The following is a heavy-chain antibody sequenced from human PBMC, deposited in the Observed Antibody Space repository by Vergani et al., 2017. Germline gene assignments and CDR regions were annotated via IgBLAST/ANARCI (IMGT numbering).Heavy chain of an antibody. CDR1: GFSFNTYW. CDR3: VRTEYCTGIACNTRFDS. D-gene: IGHD2-8*02. CDR2: IDEYGNRA. V-gene: IGHV3-74*03. J-gene: IGHJ5*01. Sequence: EVQLVESGGGSVQSGGSLRLSCVASGFSFNTYWMHCVRQVPGKGLMWVARIDEYGNRATYGDFETGRFPISRDNAKNTVFLQMNNLSADDAGVYYCVRTEYCTGIACNTRFDSWGQGALVTVSS.